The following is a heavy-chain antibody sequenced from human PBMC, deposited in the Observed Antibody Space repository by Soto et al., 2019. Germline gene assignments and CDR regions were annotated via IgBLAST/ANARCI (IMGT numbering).Heavy chain of an antibody. CDR3: ARDLAHYYGSGSYYQRDYYYYGMDV. Sequence: ASVKVSCKASGYTFTSYAMHWLRQAPGQRLEWMGWINAGNGNTKYSQKFQGRVTITRDTSASTAYMELSSLRSEDTAVYYCARDLAHYYGSGSYYQRDYYYYGMDVWGQGTTVTVSS. D-gene: IGHD3-10*01. V-gene: IGHV1-3*01. CDR2: INAGNGNT. J-gene: IGHJ6*02. CDR1: GYTFTSYA.